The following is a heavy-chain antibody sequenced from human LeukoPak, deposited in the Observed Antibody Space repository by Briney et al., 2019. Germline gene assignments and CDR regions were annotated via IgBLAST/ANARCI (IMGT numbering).Heavy chain of an antibody. V-gene: IGHV1-2*02. Sequence: ASVNVSCKASVYTFTAYYIHWVRQAPGKGREWMGWINPNSGGTNYAQKFQGRVTMTRDTSTSTAYMELSRLRSDDTDVYYCARGYSSGWYLGHQYYFDYWGQGTLVTVSS. CDR1: VYTFTAYY. J-gene: IGHJ4*02. D-gene: IGHD6-19*01. CDR3: ARGYSSGWYLGHQYYFDY. CDR2: INPNSGGT.